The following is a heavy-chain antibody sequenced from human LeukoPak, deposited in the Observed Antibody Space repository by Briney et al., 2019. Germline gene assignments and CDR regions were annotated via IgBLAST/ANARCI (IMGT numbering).Heavy chain of an antibody. D-gene: IGHD6-19*01. Sequence: QPGGSLRLSCAASGFSFSSYEMNWVRQAPGQGLEWISYISSSGATFYYADSVKGRFTISRDNAKNSLYLQMNSLRAEDTAVYYCVRSYRSSLFWFLDLWGRGTQVTVSS. J-gene: IGHJ2*01. CDR1: GFSFSSYE. V-gene: IGHV3-48*03. CDR2: ISSSGATF. CDR3: VRSYRSSLFWFLDL.